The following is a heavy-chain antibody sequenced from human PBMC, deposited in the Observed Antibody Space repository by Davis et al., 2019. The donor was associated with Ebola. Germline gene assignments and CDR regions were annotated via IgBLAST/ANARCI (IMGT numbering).Heavy chain of an antibody. CDR3: ARAQFPTTSDH. CDR2: INPHNGNA. V-gene: IGHV1-18*04. D-gene: IGHD1-1*01. CDR1: RYTFTNYG. J-gene: IGHJ4*02. Sequence: ASVKVSRKTSRYTFTNYGFTWVRQAPGQGLEWMGWINPHNGNANYAQNVQGRVTMTTDTSTSTAYMEVGILRSDDTAVYYCARAQFPTTSDHWGQGTLVTVSS.